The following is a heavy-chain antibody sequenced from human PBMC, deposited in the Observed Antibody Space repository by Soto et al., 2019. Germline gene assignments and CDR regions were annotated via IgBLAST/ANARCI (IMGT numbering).Heavy chain of an antibody. CDR1: GFSFGTYS. V-gene: IGHV3-23*01. J-gene: IGHJ4*02. CDR2: LSHGGAYT. D-gene: IGHD4-17*01. CDR3: AKWSGYADA. Sequence: VQLLESGGGLVQPGGSLRLSCAASGFSFGTYSMAWVRQAPGKGPEWVSGLSHGGAYTFYADSVKGRFTISVDISHNTVYLQMNSLRIEDTAVYFRAKWSGYADAWGQGTLVTVSS.